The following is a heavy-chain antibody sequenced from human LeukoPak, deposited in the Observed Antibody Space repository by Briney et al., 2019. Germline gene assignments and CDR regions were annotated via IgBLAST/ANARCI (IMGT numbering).Heavy chain of an antibody. V-gene: IGHV3-33*08. CDR3: AREWVTVFGGFDY. D-gene: IGHD3-3*01. Sequence: GGSLRLSCAASGFTFSSYSMNWVRQAPGKGLEWVAVIWYDGSNKYYADSVKGRFTISRDNSKNTLYLQMDSLRVEDTAVYYCAREWVTVFGGFDYWGQGTLVTVSS. CDR2: IWYDGSNK. J-gene: IGHJ4*02. CDR1: GFTFSSYS.